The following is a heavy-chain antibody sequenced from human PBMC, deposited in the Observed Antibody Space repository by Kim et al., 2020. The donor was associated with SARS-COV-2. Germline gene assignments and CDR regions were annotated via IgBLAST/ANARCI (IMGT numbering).Heavy chain of an antibody. CDR3: ARTLTGTFAFDI. V-gene: IGHV3-74*01. J-gene: IGHJ3*02. D-gene: IGHD1-7*01. Sequence: NDADSVKGRFTISRDNAKNTLYLQMNSLRAEDTAVYYCARTLTGTFAFDIWGQGTMVTVSS.